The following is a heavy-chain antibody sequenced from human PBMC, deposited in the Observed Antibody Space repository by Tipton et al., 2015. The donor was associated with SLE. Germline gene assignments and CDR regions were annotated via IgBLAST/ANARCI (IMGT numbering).Heavy chain of an antibody. Sequence: TLSLPCTVSGYSIRSGYYWGWIRQPPGKGLEWIGSIYHSGSTYYNPSLKSRVTISVDTSKNQFSLKLSSVTAADTAVYYCARSGHIVVVVLGYFDVWGRGPLVTVSS. CDR3: ARSGHIVVVVLGYFDV. CDR1: GYSIRSGYY. D-gene: IGHD2-21*01. V-gene: IGHV4-38-2*02. J-gene: IGHJ2*01. CDR2: IYHSGST.